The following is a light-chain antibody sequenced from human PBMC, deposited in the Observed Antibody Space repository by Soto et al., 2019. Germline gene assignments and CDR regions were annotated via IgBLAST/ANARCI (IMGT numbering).Light chain of an antibody. CDR2: DVS. Sequence: QSVLTQPASVSGSPGQSITISCTGTSSDVGGYNYVSWYQQHPGKAPKLMIYDVSNRPSGVSNRFSGSKSGNTASLTISGLQAEDEADYYSSSYTTSNTRQIVFGTGTKVTVL. V-gene: IGLV2-14*01. CDR1: SSDVGGYNY. J-gene: IGLJ1*01. CDR3: SSYTTSNTRQIV.